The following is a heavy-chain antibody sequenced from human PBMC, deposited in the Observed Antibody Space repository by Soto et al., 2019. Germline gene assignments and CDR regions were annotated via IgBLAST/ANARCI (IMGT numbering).Heavy chain of an antibody. CDR2: IYYSGST. CDR1: GGSISSGGYY. D-gene: IGHD6-19*01. Sequence: SETLSLTCTVSGGSISSGGYYWSWIRQHPGKGLEWIGYIYYSGSTYYNPSLKSRVTIPVDTAKNQFSLKLSSVTAADTAVYYCARVRSNTYSSRGDSDYWGQGTLVTVSS. CDR3: ARVRSNTYSSRGDSDY. J-gene: IGHJ4*02. V-gene: IGHV4-31*03.